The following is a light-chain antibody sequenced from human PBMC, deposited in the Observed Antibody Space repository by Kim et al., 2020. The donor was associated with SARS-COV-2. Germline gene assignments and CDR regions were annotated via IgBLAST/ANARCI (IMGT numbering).Light chain of an antibody. J-gene: IGLJ3*02. CDR1: SGSIARNY. CDR2: EHS. CDR3: QSYDNTGWM. V-gene: IGLV6-57*03. Sequence: NFMLTQPLSVSESPGKTVTISCTRSSGSIARNYVQWFQQRPASAPTTVIYEHSHRPSGVPERFSGSIDRSSNSASLTISGLKTEDEADYYCQSYDNTGWMLGGGTKLTVL.